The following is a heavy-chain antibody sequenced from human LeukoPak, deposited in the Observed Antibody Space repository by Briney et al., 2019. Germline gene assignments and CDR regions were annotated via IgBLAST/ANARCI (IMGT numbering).Heavy chain of an antibody. CDR2: ISGSGGST. D-gene: IGHD3-9*01. CDR1: GFTFSSYA. J-gene: IGHJ4*02. V-gene: IGHV3-23*01. Sequence: GGSLRLSCAASGFTFSSYAMSWVRQAPGKGLEWVSAISGSGGSTYYADSVKGRFTISRDNSKNTLYLQMNSLRAEDTAVYYCAKAGYFDWLLLGLDYWGQGTLVTVSS. CDR3: AKAGYFDWLLLGLDY.